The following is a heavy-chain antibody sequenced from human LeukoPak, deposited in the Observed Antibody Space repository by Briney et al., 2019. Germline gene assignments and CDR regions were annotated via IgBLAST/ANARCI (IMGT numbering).Heavy chain of an antibody. J-gene: IGHJ5*02. V-gene: IGHV4-59*01. CDR1: GGSISIYY. Sequence: SETLSLTCTVSGGSISIYYWSWIRQTPGKGLEWIAYIYYSGSTTYNPSIKSRVIVSIDTTKNQFSLKLNSVTAADTAVYYCARRSWIAAAFDPWGQGTLVTVSS. CDR2: IYYSGST. D-gene: IGHD6-13*01. CDR3: ARRSWIAAAFDP.